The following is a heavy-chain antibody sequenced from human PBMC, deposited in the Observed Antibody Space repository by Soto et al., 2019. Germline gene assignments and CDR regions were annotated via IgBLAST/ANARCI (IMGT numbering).Heavy chain of an antibody. CDR2: VSTSGRST. J-gene: IGHJ4*02. Sequence: XGSLRLSCSASGFIFSESTIYWGRQVPGKGLEAISAVSTSGRSTYYADSVKDRFTISRDNSKNTLFLQMGSLRPEDTAIYYCVKQAHGLDGVAFDYWGQGPQVTVSS. CDR3: VKQAHGLDGVAFDY. CDR1: GFIFSEST. V-gene: IGHV3-64D*06. D-gene: IGHD2-15*01.